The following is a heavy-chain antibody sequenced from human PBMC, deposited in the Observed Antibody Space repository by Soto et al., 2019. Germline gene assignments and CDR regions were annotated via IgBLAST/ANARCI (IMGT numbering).Heavy chain of an antibody. V-gene: IGHV3-23*01. CDR2: ISGSGGST. D-gene: IGHD3-10*01. CDR3: AKAGGSGSDYAERDYYFDY. Sequence: EVQLLESGGGLVQPGGSLRLSCAASGFTFNRYAMSWVRQAPGKGLEWVSTISGSGGSTYYADSVQGRFSISRDNSKNTLSLQVNSLRAEDTAIYYCAKAGGSGSDYAERDYYFDYWGQGTLVTVSS. J-gene: IGHJ4*02. CDR1: GFTFNRYA.